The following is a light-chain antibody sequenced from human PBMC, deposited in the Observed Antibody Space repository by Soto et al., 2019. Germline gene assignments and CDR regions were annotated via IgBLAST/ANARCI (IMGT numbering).Light chain of an antibody. Sequence: ILLTHSPSSLSASVGDRVTITCRASQGIDSSFAWYQQKPGKAPKLLIYAASSLQSGVPSRFSGSGSGKDFTLTISSLQPEDFATYYRKQLHDYPITFGHGIILEIX. CDR1: QGIDSS. J-gene: IGKJ5*01. V-gene: IGKV1-9*01. CDR2: AAS. CDR3: KQLHDYPIT.